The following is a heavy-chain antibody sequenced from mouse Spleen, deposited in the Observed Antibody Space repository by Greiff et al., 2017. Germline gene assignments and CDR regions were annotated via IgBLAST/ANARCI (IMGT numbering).Heavy chain of an antibody. CDR1: GFTFSDYY. CDR2: INYDGSST. Sequence: EVMLVESEGGLVQPGSSMKLSCTASGFTFSDYYMAWVRQVPEKGLEWVANINYDGSSTYYLDSLKSRFIISRDNAKNILYLQMSSLKSEDTATYYCARGITTGYAMDYWGQGTSVTVSS. D-gene: IGHD2-4*01. CDR3: ARGITTGYAMDY. J-gene: IGHJ4*01. V-gene: IGHV5-16*01.